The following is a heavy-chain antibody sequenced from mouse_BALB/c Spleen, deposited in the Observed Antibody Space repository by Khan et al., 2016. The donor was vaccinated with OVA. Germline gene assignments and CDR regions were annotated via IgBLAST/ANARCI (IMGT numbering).Heavy chain of an antibody. CDR3: ARTASIKY. CDR2: ISYSGST. CDR1: GYSITSGYG. J-gene: IGHJ2*01. D-gene: IGHD1-2*01. Sequence: EVKLLESGPGLVKPSQSLSLTCTVTGYSITSGYGWNWIRQFPGNKLEWMGYISYSGSTNYNPSLKSRISITRDTSKNQFFLQLNSVTTEDTATDYCARTASIKYWGQGTTLTVSS. V-gene: IGHV3-2*02.